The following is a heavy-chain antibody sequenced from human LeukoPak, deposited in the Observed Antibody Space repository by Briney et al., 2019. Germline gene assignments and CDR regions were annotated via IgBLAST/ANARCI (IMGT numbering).Heavy chain of an antibody. CDR2: INHSGST. CDR3: ARSVPIAAAYGMDV. Sequence: SETLSLTCAVYGGSFSGYYWSWIRQPPGKGLEWIGEINHSGSTNYNPSLKSRVTISVDTSKNQFSLKLSSVTAADTAVYYCARSVPIAAAYGMDVWGKGTTVTVSS. V-gene: IGHV4-34*01. D-gene: IGHD6-13*01. J-gene: IGHJ6*04. CDR1: GGSFSGYY.